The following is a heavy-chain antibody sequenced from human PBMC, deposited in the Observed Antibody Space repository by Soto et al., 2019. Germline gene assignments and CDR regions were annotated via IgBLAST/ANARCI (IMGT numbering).Heavy chain of an antibody. D-gene: IGHD2-21*01. V-gene: IGHV3-7*01. CDR3: ARDADYFAGDLWYDGYDL. CDR1: GFTLSRFW. J-gene: IGHJ3*01. CDR2: IKFDGSQR. Sequence: GGSLRLSCAASGFTLSRFWMNWVRQAPGKGLEWVANIKFDGSQRSYLDSVKGRFTISRDNDGNSLHLQMDSLRAEDTAVYFCARDADYFAGDLWYDGYDLWRQGTMVTVPS.